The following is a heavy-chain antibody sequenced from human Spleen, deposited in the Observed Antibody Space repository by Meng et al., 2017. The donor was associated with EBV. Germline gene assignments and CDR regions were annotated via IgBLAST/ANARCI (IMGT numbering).Heavy chain of an antibody. CDR1: GDSITSGGYS. CDR3: ARDQPGWFDP. J-gene: IGHJ5*02. V-gene: IGHV4-30-2*01. D-gene: IGHD1-14*01. Sequence: QVQLRESGSGLVRPSQTLSLTCTVSGDSITSGGYSWTWIRQTPGKGLEWIGNIYHSGTTYYNPSLKSRVTLSVDTSANQFSLKLTSLTAADTAVYYCARDQPGWFDPWGQGTLVTVSS. CDR2: IYHSGTT.